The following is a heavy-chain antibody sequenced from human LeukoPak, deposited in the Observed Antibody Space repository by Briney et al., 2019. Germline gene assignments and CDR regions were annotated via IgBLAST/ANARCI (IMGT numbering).Heavy chain of an antibody. D-gene: IGHD2-21*02. Sequence: PGGSLRLSCAASGFTFSSYWMSWVRQAPGKGLEWVSAISGSGGSTYYADSVKGRFTISRDNSKNTLYLQMNSLRAEDTAVYYCAKVKGVTPSLFDYWGQGTLVTVSS. V-gene: IGHV3-23*01. CDR3: AKVKGVTPSLFDY. J-gene: IGHJ4*02. CDR2: ISGSGGST. CDR1: GFTFSSYW.